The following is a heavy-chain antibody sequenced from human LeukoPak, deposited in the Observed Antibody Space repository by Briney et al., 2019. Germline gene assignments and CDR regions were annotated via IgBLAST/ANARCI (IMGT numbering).Heavy chain of an antibody. CDR1: GFTFSSYA. J-gene: IGHJ3*02. CDR3: AKGIEGYSSWSSSFYAFDI. D-gene: IGHD6-13*01. Sequence: PGGSLRLSCAASGFTFSSYAMSWVRQAPGKGLEWVSAISGSGGSTYYADSVKGRFTISRDNSKNTLYLQMNSLRAEDTAVYYCAKGIEGYSSWSSSFYAFDIWGQGTMVTVSS. CDR2: ISGSGGST. V-gene: IGHV3-23*01.